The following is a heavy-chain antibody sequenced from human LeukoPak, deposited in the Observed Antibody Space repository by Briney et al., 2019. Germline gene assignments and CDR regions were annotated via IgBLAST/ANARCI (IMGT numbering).Heavy chain of an antibody. CDR2: IYYSGST. CDR1: GGSISSGGYS. D-gene: IGHD4-17*01. V-gene: IGHV4-30-4*07. J-gene: IGHJ5*02. CDR3: ARGAVTTLNWFDP. Sequence: SQTLSLTCAVSGGSISSGGYSWSWIRQPPGKGLEWIGYIYYSGSTYYNPSLKSRVTISVDTSKNQFSLKLSSVPAADTAVYYCARGAVTTLNWFDPWGQGTLVTVSS.